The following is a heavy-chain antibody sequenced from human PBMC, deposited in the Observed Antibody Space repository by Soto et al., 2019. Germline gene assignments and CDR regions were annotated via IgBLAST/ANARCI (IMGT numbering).Heavy chain of an antibody. V-gene: IGHV3-15*01. Sequence: PGGSVRLSCAASGFTFSNAWMSWVRQAPGKGLEWVGRIKSKTDGGTTDYAAPVKGRFTISRDDSKNTLYLQMNSLKTEDTAVYYCTTDNFFDSGEPNFYWGQGTLVTVSS. CDR3: TTDNFFDSGEPNFY. D-gene: IGHD4-17*01. CDR1: GFTFSNAW. CDR2: IKSKTDGGTT. J-gene: IGHJ4*02.